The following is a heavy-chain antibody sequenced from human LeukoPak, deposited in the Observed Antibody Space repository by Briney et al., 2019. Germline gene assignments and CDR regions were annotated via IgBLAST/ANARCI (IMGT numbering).Heavy chain of an antibody. V-gene: IGHV3-33*01. D-gene: IGHD1-1*01. CDR1: GFTFSTYG. CDR2: IWYDGSNK. J-gene: IGHJ6*03. CDR3: AREYRNYYYMDV. Sequence: PGGSLRLSCAASGFTFSTYGMHWVRQAPGKGLEWVAVIWYDGSNKYYADSVKGRFTISRDNSKNTLYLQMNSLRAEDTAVYYCAREYRNYYYMDVWGKGTTVTVSS.